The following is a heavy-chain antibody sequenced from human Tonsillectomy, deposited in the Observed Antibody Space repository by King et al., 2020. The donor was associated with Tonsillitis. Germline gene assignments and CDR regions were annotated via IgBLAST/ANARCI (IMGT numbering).Heavy chain of an antibody. Sequence: VQLQQWGAGLLKPSETLSLTCAVFGGSFSGYYWSWIRQPPGKGLEWIGEIDHNGSTKYNPSLKSRVTISVDTSENQFSLKLSSVTAADTAVYYCARVRVFWSGYYSAMGIGPDYWGQGTLVTVSS. CDR3: ARVRVFWSGYYSAMGIGPDY. CDR2: IDHNGST. J-gene: IGHJ4*02. CDR1: GGSFSGYY. D-gene: IGHD3-3*01. V-gene: IGHV4-34*01.